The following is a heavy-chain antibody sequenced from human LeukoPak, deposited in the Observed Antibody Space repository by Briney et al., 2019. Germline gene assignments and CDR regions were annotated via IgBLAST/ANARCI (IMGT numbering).Heavy chain of an antibody. J-gene: IGHJ6*03. CDR2: ISYDGSNK. D-gene: IGHD6-19*01. CDR1: GFTFSSYG. V-gene: IGHV3-30*18. CDR3: AKAEIAVAGKTTGGLDYYYYYMDV. Sequence: GGSLRLSCAASGFTFSSYGMHWVRQAPGKGLEWVAVISYDGSNKYYADSVKGRFTISRDNSKNTLYLQMNSLRAEGTAVYYCAKAEIAVAGKTTGGLDYYYYYMDVWGKGTTVTVSS.